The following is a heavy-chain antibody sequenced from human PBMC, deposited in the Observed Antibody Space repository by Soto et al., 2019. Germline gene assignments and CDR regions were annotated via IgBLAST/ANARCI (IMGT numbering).Heavy chain of an antibody. CDR2: MNPNSGNT. V-gene: IGHV1-8*02. J-gene: IGHJ5*02. CDR3: ARSYPGDVVVVAAKPTYNWFDP. D-gene: IGHD2-15*01. Sequence: VKVSCKSFGYSFTSFDVHWVRQASGQGLEWMGWMNPNSGNTDYAQRFQGRVTMTRNTSINTAYMELNSLTSDDTAVYYCARSYPGDVVVVAAKPTYNWFDPWGQGTLVTVSS. CDR1: GYSFTSFD.